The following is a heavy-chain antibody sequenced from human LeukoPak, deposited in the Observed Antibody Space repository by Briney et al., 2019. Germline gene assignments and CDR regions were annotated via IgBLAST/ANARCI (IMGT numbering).Heavy chain of an antibody. CDR2: IKQDGSET. CDR3: ARRAPGYCITTSCPDTYYYYYYMDV. V-gene: IGHV3-7*01. J-gene: IGHJ6*03. CDR1: GFAFSSPW. D-gene: IGHD2-2*01. Sequence: QPGGSLRLSCAASGFAFSSPWMSWVRQAPGKGLEWVANIKQDGSETYYVDSLKGRFTVSRDNAKNSVYLQMNNLRAEDTAVYYCARRAPGYCITTSCPDTYYYYYYMDVWGKGTTVTVSS.